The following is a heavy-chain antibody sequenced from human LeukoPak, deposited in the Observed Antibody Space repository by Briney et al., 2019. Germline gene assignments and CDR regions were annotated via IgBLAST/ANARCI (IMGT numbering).Heavy chain of an antibody. CDR3: TRYDVATDSNGWYRDY. CDR1: GFTFSGSA. D-gene: IGHD6-19*01. V-gene: IGHV3-73*01. Sequence: GGSLRLSCAASGFTFSGSAMHSVRQASGKGLEWVGRIRSKANSYATAYAASVKGRFTISRDDSKNTAYLQMNSLKTEDTAVYYCTRYDVATDSNGWYRDYWGQGTLVTVSS. CDR2: IRSKANSYAT. J-gene: IGHJ4*02.